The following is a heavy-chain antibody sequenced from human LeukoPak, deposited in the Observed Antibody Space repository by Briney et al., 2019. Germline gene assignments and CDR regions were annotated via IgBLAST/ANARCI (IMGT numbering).Heavy chain of an antibody. Sequence: QSGGSLRLSCTASGFTFGDYAMSWVRQAPGKGREGVGFIRSKAYGCTTEYAASVKGRFTISRADSKTISYLQMNRLKTEHTAVYYCTTDWTTFDYWGPGTLVTVSS. CDR3: TTDWTTFDY. CDR1: GFTFGDYA. V-gene: IGHV3-49*04. D-gene: IGHD3/OR15-3a*01. CDR2: IRSKAYGCTT. J-gene: IGHJ4*02.